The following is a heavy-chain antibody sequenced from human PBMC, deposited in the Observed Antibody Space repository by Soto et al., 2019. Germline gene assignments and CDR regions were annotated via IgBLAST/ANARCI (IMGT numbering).Heavy chain of an antibody. D-gene: IGHD1-1*01. V-gene: IGHV1-18*01. CDR2: ISAYNCNT. CDR3: ARDARLGGMTLFSGY. J-gene: IGHJ4*02. CDR1: GYTFTSYG. Sequence: QVQLVQSGAEVKKPGASVKVTCKASGYTFTSYGISWVRQAPGQGLEWMGWISAYNCNTNYAQKLQGRVTMTTDTSTSTDYMELRSLRSYDTAVYYCARDARLGGMTLFSGYWGQGTLVTVSS.